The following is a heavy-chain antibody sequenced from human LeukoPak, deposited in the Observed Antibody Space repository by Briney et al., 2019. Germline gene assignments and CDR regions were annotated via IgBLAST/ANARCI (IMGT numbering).Heavy chain of an antibody. CDR1: GYTFTNYG. Sequence: ASVKVSCKTSGYTFTNYGLSWVRQAPGQGLEWMGWISAYNGNTDYAQNLQGRVTLTTDTSTTTAYMELRSLGSDDTAVYYCARDQTLVAYSSTWFDYWGQGTLVTVSS. J-gene: IGHJ4*02. CDR3: ARDQTLVAYSSTWFDY. V-gene: IGHV1-18*01. D-gene: IGHD6-13*01. CDR2: ISAYNGNT.